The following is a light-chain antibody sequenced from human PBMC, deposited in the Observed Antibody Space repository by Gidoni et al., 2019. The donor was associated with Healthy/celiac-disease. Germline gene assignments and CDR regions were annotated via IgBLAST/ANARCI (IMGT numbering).Light chain of an antibody. CDR3: QQYDNLPPGT. J-gene: IGKJ3*01. Sequence: IQMTQSPSSLSASVGDRVTITCQASQDISNYLNWYQQKPGKAPKLLIYDASNLETGVPSRFSGSGSGTDFTFTISSLQPEDIATYYCQQYDNLPPGTFGPXTKVDIK. V-gene: IGKV1-33*01. CDR2: DAS. CDR1: QDISNY.